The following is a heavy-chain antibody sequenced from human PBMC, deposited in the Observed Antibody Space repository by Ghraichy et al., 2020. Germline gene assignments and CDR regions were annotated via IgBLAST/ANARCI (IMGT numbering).Heavy chain of an antibody. V-gene: IGHV4-31*03. D-gene: IGHD6-13*01. CDR3: ARDRGDRAAAQYYFDY. CDR1: GGSISSGGYY. CDR2: IYYSGST. Sequence: SLNISCTVSGGSISSGGYYWSWIRQHPGKGLEWIGYIYYSGSTYYNPSLKSRVTISVDTSKNQFSLKLSSVTAADTAVYYCARDRGDRAAAQYYFDYWGQGTLVTVSS. J-gene: IGHJ4*02.